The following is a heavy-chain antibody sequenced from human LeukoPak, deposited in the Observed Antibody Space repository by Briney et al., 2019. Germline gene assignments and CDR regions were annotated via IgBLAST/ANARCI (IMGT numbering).Heavy chain of an antibody. CDR1: GGSISSYY. CDR3: ARVLTRVLVWFDP. D-gene: IGHD3-10*01. CDR2: IYYSGST. V-gene: IGHV4-59*01. Sequence: SETLSLTCTVSGGSISSYYWSWIRQPPGKGLEWIGYIYYSGSTNYNPSLKSRVTISVDTSKNQFSLKLSSVTAADTAVYYCARVLTRVLVWFDPWGQGTLVTVSS. J-gene: IGHJ5*02.